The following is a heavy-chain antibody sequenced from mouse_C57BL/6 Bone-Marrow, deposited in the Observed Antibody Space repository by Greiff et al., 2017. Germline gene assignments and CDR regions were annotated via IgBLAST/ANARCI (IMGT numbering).Heavy chain of an antibody. J-gene: IGHJ4*01. V-gene: IGHV8-12*01. CDR1: GFSLSTSGMA. CDR2: IYWDDDK. CDR3: DRGAPRGGYALDY. Sequence: QVTLKESGPGILQSSQTLSLSCSSSGFSLSTSGMAVSWLRQPSGKGLEWLAHIYWDDDKRYNPSLESRPTFSKDTYSNQVYLKITRVDTADTDTYNCDRGAPRGGYALDYWGQGTSVTVSS.